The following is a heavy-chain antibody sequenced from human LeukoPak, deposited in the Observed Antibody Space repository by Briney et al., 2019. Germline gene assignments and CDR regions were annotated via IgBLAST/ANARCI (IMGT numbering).Heavy chain of an antibody. J-gene: IGHJ4*02. D-gene: IGHD6-13*01. Sequence: SETLSLTCTVSCGSIRTSGYYWGWIRQPPGKGLDWIGIIHYSGSTYYNPSLKSRVTMSVHTSMTQFSLKLNSVTAADTAVYYCAIPSAGTGFDYWGQGSLVTVSS. CDR2: IHYSGST. V-gene: IGHV4-39*01. CDR3: AIPSAGTGFDY. CDR1: CGSIRTSGYY.